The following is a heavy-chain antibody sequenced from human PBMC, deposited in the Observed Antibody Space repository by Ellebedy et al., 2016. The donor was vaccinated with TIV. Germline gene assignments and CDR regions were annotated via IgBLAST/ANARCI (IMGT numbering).Heavy chain of an antibody. CDR1: GFTFSSYW. Sequence: GESLKISCAASGFTFSSYWMHWVRQAPGKGLVWVSRINSDGSSATYADSVKGRFTISRDNAKNSLFVQMSSLRAEDTAMYYCVRGPNSNYYGMDVWGQGTTVTVSS. V-gene: IGHV3-74*01. CDR3: VRGPNSNYYGMDV. J-gene: IGHJ6*02. D-gene: IGHD4-23*01. CDR2: INSDGSSA.